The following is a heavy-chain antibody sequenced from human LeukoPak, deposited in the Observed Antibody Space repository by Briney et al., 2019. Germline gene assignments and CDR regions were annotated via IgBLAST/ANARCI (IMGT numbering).Heavy chain of an antibody. J-gene: IGHJ3*02. V-gene: IGHV4-4*02. CDR1: GGSISSSNW. D-gene: IGHD1-26*01. CDR3: ARTPRSGSYPNDAFDI. CDR2: IYHSGST. Sequence: TASETLSLTCAVSGGSISSSNWWSWVRQPPGKGLEWIGEIYHSGSTNYNPSLKSRVTISVDKSKNQFSLKLDSVTAADTAVYYCARTPRSGSYPNDAFDIWGQGTMVTVSS.